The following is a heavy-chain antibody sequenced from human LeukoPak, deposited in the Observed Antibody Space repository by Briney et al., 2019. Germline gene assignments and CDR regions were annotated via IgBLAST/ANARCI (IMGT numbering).Heavy chain of an antibody. J-gene: IGHJ4*02. D-gene: IGHD1-1*01. CDR1: GFTFSSYA. CDR3: GRDWKLDY. CDR2: IGDNGGDT. V-gene: IGHV3-23*01. Sequence: PGGSLRLSCAASGFTFSSYAMSWVRQAPGKGLEWVSAIGDNGGDTKYAASVKGWFTIYRDNSRNTLYLQMNSLRVEDTAMYYCGRDWKLDYWGQGTLVTVSS.